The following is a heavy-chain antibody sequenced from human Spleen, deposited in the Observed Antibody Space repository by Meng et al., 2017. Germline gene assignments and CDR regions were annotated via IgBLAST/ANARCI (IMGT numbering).Heavy chain of an antibody. J-gene: IGHJ4*02. V-gene: IGHV4-34*01. CDR3: ARLFSQDYFDY. Sequence: SETLSLTCVVSGGSFSDYYWSWIRQPPGKGLEWIGEINHSGSTNYNTSLKSRVTISVDTSKNQSSLKLSSVVAADTAVYYCARLFSQDYFDYWGQGTLVTVSS. CDR1: GGSFSDYY. CDR2: INHSGST.